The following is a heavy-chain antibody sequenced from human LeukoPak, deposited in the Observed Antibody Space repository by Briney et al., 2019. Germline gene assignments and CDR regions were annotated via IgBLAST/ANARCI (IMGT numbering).Heavy chain of an antibody. J-gene: IGHJ6*02. D-gene: IGHD4-17*01. Sequence: ASVKVSCKASGGTFSSYAISWVRQAPGQGLEWMGGIIPIFGTANYAQKFQGRVTITADESTSTAYMELSSRRSEDTAVYYCARARTRDYGDYVGPVGGMDVWGQETTVTVSS. CDR1: GGTFSSYA. V-gene: IGHV1-69*13. CDR3: ARARTRDYGDYVGPVGGMDV. CDR2: IIPIFGTA.